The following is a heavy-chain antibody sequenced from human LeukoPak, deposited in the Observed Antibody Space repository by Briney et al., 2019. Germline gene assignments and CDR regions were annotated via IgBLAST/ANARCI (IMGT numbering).Heavy chain of an antibody. CDR1: GYTFTSYG. D-gene: IGHD1-26*01. CDR3: ARERGAPRGYYYYYMDV. CDR2: ISAYNGNT. J-gene: IGHJ6*03. Sequence: ASVKVSCKASGYTFTSYGISWVRQAPGQGLEWMGWISAYNGNTNYAQKLQGRVTMTTDTSTSTAYMELRSLRSDDTAVYYCARERGAPRGYYYYYMDVWGKGTTVTISS. V-gene: IGHV1-18*01.